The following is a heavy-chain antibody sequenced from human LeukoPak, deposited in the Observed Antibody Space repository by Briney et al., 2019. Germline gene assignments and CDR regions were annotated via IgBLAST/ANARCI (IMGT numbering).Heavy chain of an antibody. CDR2: TKEDGSEK. CDR3: VREGYFVFDF. D-gene: IGHD2-21*01. Sequence: GGSLRLSCGASGFTFSTYWMSWVRQAPGKGLEWVANTKEDGSEKYYVDSVKGRFTISRDNAKNSLYLQMNSLRVEDTAVYYCVREGYFVFDFWGQGALVTVSS. V-gene: IGHV3-7*01. J-gene: IGHJ4*02. CDR1: GFTFSTYW.